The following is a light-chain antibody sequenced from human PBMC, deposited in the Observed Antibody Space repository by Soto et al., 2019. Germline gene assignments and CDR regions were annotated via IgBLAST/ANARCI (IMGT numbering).Light chain of an antibody. V-gene: IGLV2-8*01. Sequence: QSALTQPPSASGTPVQSITVSCTRIGCVVGFYSYVSWCQQHPGKVPKLLIYEFTKRPSGVPDRFSGSKSGNTASLTVSGLQDEDEADYYCSSYAGTNNHHVFGTGTKGTVL. CDR3: SSYAGTNNHHV. J-gene: IGLJ1*01. CDR1: GCVVGFYSY. CDR2: EFT.